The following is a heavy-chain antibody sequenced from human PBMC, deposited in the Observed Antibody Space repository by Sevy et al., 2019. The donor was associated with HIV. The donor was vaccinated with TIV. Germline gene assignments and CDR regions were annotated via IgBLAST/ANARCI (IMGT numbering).Heavy chain of an antibody. J-gene: IGHJ4*02. CDR1: GYTFTGYY. CDR2: INPNSGNT. D-gene: IGHD7-27*01. Sequence: ASVKVSCKASGYTFTGYYMHWVRQAPGQGLEWMGRINPNSGNTNYAQKLQGRVTMTTDTSTSTAYMELRSLRSDDTAVYYCARDGYLGTESYYFDYWGQGTLVTVSS. CDR3: ARDGYLGTESYYFDY. V-gene: IGHV1-2*06.